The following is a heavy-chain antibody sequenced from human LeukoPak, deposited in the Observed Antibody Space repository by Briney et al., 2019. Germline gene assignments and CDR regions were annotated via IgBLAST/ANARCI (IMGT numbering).Heavy chain of an antibody. CDR2: RNPNNGNT. V-gene: IGHV1-8*01. CDR1: GYTFTSYG. D-gene: IGHD6-13*01. Sequence: ASVKVSCKASGYTFTSYGINWVRQATGQGLEWMGWRNPNNGNTGYAQKFQGRVTMTRSTSISTAYMELSSLRSEDTAVYYCARLASSSWPLYYYYGMDVWGQGTTVTVPS. J-gene: IGHJ6*02. CDR3: ARLASSSWPLYYYYGMDV.